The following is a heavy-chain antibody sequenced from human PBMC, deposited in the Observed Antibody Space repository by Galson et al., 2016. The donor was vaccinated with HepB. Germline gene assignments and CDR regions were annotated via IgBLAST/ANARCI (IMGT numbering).Heavy chain of an antibody. CDR2: VNSDGGST. D-gene: IGHD6-13*01. CDR3: TGSIGATAPFDY. CDR1: GFTFSRYW. J-gene: IGHJ4*02. Sequence: SLRLSCAASGFTFSRYWMHWIRRAPGKGLVWVSRVNSDGGSTAYADSVKGRFTITRDNAKNMLYLQMNSLRAEDTAIYYCTGSIGATAPFDYWGQGTLVTVSS. V-gene: IGHV3-74*01.